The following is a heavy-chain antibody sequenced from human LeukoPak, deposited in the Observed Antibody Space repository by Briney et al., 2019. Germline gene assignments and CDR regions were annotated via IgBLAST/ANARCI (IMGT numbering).Heavy chain of an antibody. D-gene: IGHD3-22*01. J-gene: IGHJ5*02. Sequence: SETLSLTCADNGGSFSGYYWSWIRQPPGKGLKWIGEINHSGSTNYNPSLKSRVTISVDTSKNQFSLKLSSVTAADTAVYYCASEERRPGGYYDSSGSAWGQGTLVTVSS. CDR1: GGSFSGYY. V-gene: IGHV4-34*01. CDR2: INHSGST. CDR3: ASEERRPGGYYDSSGSA.